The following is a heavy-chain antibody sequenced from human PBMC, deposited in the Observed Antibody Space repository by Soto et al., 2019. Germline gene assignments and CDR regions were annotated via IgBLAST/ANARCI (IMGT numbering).Heavy chain of an antibody. CDR1: GGSISSYY. D-gene: IGHD6-13*01. V-gene: IGHV4-4*07. Sequence: SETLSLTCTVSGGSISSYYWSWIRQPAGKGLEWIGRIYTSGSTNYNPSLKSRVTMSLDTSKNQFSLKLSSVTAADTAVYYCARDVIAAAGKSYYGMDVWGKGTTVTVSS. J-gene: IGHJ6*04. CDR3: ARDVIAAAGKSYYGMDV. CDR2: IYTSGST.